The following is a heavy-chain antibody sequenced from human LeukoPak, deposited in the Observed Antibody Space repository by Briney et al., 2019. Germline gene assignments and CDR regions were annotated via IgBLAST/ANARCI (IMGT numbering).Heavy chain of an antibody. CDR1: GFTFSSYA. CDR3: ARENLAAAADY. V-gene: IGHV3-23*01. J-gene: IGHJ4*02. CDR2: VSGGGGST. Sequence: GGSLRLSCAASGFTFSSYAMTWVRQAPGKGLEWVSTVSGGGGSTYYADSVKGRFTISRDNAKNTLYLQMNSLRLEDTAVYYCARENLAAAADYWGQGTVVTVSS. D-gene: IGHD6-25*01.